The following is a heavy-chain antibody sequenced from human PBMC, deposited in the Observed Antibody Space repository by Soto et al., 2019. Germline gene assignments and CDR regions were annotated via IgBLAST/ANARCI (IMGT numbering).Heavy chain of an antibody. J-gene: IGHJ5*02. V-gene: IGHV3-23*01. CDR3: ARGADYLWFDP. Sequence: PGGPLRLSCAASGFTFSSNAMSWVRQAPGKGPEWVSGISGSDGSTYYTDSVKGRFTISRDNSKNTLVLQMTSLRDEDTAVYYCARGADYLWFDPWGQGALVTVSS. CDR2: ISGSDGST. D-gene: IGHD4-17*01. CDR1: GFTFSSNA.